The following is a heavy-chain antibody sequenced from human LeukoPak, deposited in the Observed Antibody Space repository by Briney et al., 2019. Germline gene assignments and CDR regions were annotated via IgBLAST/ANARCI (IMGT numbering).Heavy chain of an antibody. J-gene: IGHJ4*02. D-gene: IGHD4/OR15-4a*01. V-gene: IGHV3-7*03. Sequence: GGSLRLSCAVSGFTISNYWMSWVRQAPGKGLEWVANIKQDGSGEFYVDFVKGRFTISRDSAKNSLYLQMNSLRDEDTAVYYCAGWTMGYWGQGTLVTVSS. CDR2: IKQDGSGE. CDR3: AGWTMGY. CDR1: GFTISNYW.